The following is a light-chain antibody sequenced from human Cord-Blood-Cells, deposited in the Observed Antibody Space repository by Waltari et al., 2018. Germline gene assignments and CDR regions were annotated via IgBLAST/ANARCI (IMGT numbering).Light chain of an antibody. J-gene: IGKJ1*01. V-gene: IGKV3-15*01. CDR3: QQYNNWPPWT. Sequence: EIVMTQSPATLSVSPGERATLSCRASQSVRSNLAGYQQNPGQAPRLLIYGASPGATGIPARFSGSGAGTEFTLTISSLQSEDFAVYYCQQYNNWPPWTFGQGTKVEIK. CDR1: QSVRSN. CDR2: GAS.